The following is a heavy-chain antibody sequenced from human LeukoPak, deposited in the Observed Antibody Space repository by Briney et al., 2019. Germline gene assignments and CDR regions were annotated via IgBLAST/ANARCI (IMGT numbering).Heavy chain of an antibody. CDR1: GGSISSSSYY. CDR3: ARDPRGLRYFDWIYFDY. J-gene: IGHJ4*02. CDR2: IYYSGST. D-gene: IGHD3-9*01. Sequence: SETLSLTCTVSGGSISSSSYYWGWIRQPPGKGLEWIESIYYSGSTYYNPSLKSRVTISVDTSKNQFSLKLSSVTAADTAVYYCARDPRGLRYFDWIYFDYWGQGTLVTVSS. V-gene: IGHV4-39*07.